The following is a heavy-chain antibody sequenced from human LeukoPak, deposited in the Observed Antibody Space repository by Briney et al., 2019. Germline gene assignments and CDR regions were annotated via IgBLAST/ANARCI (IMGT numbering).Heavy chain of an antibody. D-gene: IGHD2-15*01. V-gene: IGHV1-69*13. CDR1: GGTFSSYA. CDR3: ARYADCSGGSCFNY. Sequence: SVKVSCKASGGTFSSYAISWVRQAPGQGLEWMGGIIPIFGTANYAQTLQGRVTITADESTSTAYMELSSLRSDDTAVYYCARYADCSGGSCFNYWGQGTLVTVSS. CDR2: IIPIFGTA. J-gene: IGHJ4*02.